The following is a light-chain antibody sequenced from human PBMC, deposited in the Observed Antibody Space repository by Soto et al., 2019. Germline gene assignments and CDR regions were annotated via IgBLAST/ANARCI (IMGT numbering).Light chain of an antibody. J-gene: IGLJ3*02. Sequence: QSVLTQPPSASGTPGQGVTISCSGSSSNIGSNIVNWYQQLPGTAPKVLIYSTNQRPSGVPARFSGSKSGTSASLAISGLQSEDEADYYCAAWDDSLNGPVFGGGTKVTVL. CDR1: SSNIGSNI. CDR2: STN. V-gene: IGLV1-44*01. CDR3: AAWDDSLNGPV.